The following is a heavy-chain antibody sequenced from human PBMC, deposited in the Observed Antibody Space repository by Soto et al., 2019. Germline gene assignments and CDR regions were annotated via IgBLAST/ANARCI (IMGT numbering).Heavy chain of an antibody. J-gene: IGHJ4*02. D-gene: IGHD4-17*01. CDR1: GYTLNTYP. V-gene: IGHV1-3*01. CDR3: ATALRLVDYLLSQ. CDR2: ITGASGDT. Sequence: QVHLVQSGAEVKKPGASVKLSCKASGYTLNTYPLHWVRQAPGQGLEWMGFITGASGDTKYSQKFQVRVTFTTDPSANIAYLELSSLRSEDTAVYFFATALRLVDYLLSQWGQGTPLSVSS.